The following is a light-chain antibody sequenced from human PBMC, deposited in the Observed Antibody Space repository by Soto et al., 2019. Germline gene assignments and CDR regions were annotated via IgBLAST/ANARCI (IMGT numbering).Light chain of an antibody. J-gene: IGLJ2*01. V-gene: IGLV2-14*01. CDR1: SSDVGGYIY. CDR3: SSYTSSSTVL. CDR2: EVS. Sequence: QSALTQPASVSGSPGQSITISCTGTSSDVGGYIYVSWYQQHPGKAPKLMIYEVSNRPSGVSNRFSGSKSGNPASLTISGLQAEDEADYFCSSYTSSSTVLFGGGTKLTVL.